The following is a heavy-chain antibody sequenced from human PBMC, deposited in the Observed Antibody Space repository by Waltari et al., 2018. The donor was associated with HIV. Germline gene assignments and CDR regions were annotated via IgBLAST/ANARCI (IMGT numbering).Heavy chain of an antibody. D-gene: IGHD3-22*01. CDR2: IYPDDTT. V-gene: IGHV3-53*01. J-gene: IGHJ5*02. CDR1: NFSITAKH. Sequence: EVLLDESGGGLIQPGGALGLSCTASNFSITAKHVTWIRQAPGGSLEWVAVIYPDDTTHYADSVSGRFTISRAKSRTKVFLLMNSLFVDDTATYFCATGVRYYGPWGQGTRVTVSS. CDR3: ATGVRYYGP.